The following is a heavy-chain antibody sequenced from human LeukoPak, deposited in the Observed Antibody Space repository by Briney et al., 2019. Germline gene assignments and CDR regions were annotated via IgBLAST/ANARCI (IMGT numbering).Heavy chain of an antibody. J-gene: IGHJ3*02. Sequence: GGSLRLSCVASGFTFSSYWMHWVRQVPGKGLVWVSRINSDGRSTSYADFVKGRFTISRDNAKNTLYLQMNSLRAEDTAVYYCARDDGGDFNDAFDIWGQGTMVTISS. CDR3: ARDDGGDFNDAFDI. CDR2: INSDGRST. CDR1: GFTFSSYW. V-gene: IGHV3-74*01. D-gene: IGHD2-21*02.